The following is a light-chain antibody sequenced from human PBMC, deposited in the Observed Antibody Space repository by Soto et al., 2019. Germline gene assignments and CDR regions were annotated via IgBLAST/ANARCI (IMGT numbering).Light chain of an antibody. CDR2: RDS. Sequence: SYELTQPLSVSVALGQTARITCGGNNIGSKNVHWYQQKPGQAPVLVIYRDSNRPSGIPERFSGSNSGNTATLTISRAQAGDEADYYCQVWHSSPLYDFGTGTKVTVL. CDR1: NIGSKN. V-gene: IGLV3-9*01. J-gene: IGLJ1*01. CDR3: QVWHSSPLYD.